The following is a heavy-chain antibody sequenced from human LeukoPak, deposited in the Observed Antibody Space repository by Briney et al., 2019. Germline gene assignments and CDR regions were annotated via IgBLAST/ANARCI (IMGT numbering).Heavy chain of an antibody. Sequence: ASVKVSCKASGYTFTSYYMHWVRQAPGQGLEWMEIINPSGGSTSYAQKFQGRVTMTRDTSTSTVYMELSSLRSEDTAVYYCARDLAEVIVGSTGVDYWGQGTLVTVSS. CDR2: INPSGGST. CDR1: GYTFTSYY. J-gene: IGHJ4*02. CDR3: ARDLAEVIVGSTGVDY. V-gene: IGHV1-46*01. D-gene: IGHD1-26*01.